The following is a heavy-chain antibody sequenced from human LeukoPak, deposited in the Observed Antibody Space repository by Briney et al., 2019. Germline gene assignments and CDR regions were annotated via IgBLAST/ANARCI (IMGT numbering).Heavy chain of an antibody. CDR3: ARGLTYYYDSSGYLPYYFDY. D-gene: IGHD3-22*01. CDR1: GFTFSSYE. V-gene: IGHV3-48*03. J-gene: IGHJ4*02. CDR2: ISSSGSTI. Sequence: GGSLRLSCAASGFTFSSYEMNWVRQAPGKGVEWVSYISSSGSTIYYADSVKGRFTISRDNAKNSLYLQMNSLRAEDTALYYCARGLTYYYDSSGYLPYYFDYWGQGTLVTVSS.